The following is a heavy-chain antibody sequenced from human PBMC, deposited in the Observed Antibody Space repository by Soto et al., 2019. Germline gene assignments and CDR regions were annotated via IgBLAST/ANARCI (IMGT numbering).Heavy chain of an antibody. CDR2: INNDGSST. CDR1: GFTFSSYW. Sequence: EVQLVESGGGLVQPGGSLRLSCAASGFTFSSYWMHWVRQAPGKGLVWVSRINNDGSSTTHADSVKGRFTISRDNAKNTLDLQMSSLRAEDTAVYYCARAYGGNTWFDPWGQGTLVTVSS. CDR3: ARAYGGNTWFDP. V-gene: IGHV3-74*03. J-gene: IGHJ5*02. D-gene: IGHD4-17*01.